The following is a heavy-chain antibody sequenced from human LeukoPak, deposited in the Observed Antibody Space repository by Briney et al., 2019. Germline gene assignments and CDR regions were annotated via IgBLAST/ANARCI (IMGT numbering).Heavy chain of an antibody. J-gene: IGHJ4*02. Sequence: GGSLRLSCAASGFTFSSYEMNWVRQAPGKGLEWVSYISSSGSTIYYADSVKGRFTISRDNAKNSLYLQMNSLRAEDTAVYYCAREGGSSCFDYWGQGTLVTVSS. CDR1: GFTFSSYE. CDR3: AREGGSSCFDY. V-gene: IGHV3-48*03. CDR2: ISSSGSTI. D-gene: IGHD6-13*01.